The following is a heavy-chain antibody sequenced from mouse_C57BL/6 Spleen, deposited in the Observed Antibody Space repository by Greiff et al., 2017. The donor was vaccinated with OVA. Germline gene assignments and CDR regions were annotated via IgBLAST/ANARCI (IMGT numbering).Heavy chain of an antibody. V-gene: IGHV1-50*01. CDR3: ARSRDDYWYFDV. J-gene: IGHJ1*03. CDR1: GYTFTSYW. CDR2: IDPSDSYT. D-gene: IGHD3-3*01. Sequence: QVQLKQPGAELVKPGASVKLSCKASGYTFTSYWMQWVKQRPGQGLEWIGEIDPSDSYTNYNQKFKGKATLTVDTSSSTAYMQLSSLTSEDSAVYYCARSRDDYWYFDVWGTGTTVTVSS.